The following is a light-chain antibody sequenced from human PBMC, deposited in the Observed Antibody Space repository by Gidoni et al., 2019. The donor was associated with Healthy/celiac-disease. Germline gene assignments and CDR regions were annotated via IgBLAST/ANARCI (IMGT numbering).Light chain of an antibody. Sequence: QSALTQPASVSGSPGRSITISCTGTSSDVGGYNYVSWYQQHPGKAPKLMIYDISNRPPGVSNRFSGSKSGNTASLTISGLQAEDEADYYCSSYTSSSTLEVFGGGTKLTVL. CDR3: SSYTSSSTLEV. CDR1: SSDVGGYNY. V-gene: IGLV2-14*01. CDR2: DIS. J-gene: IGLJ2*01.